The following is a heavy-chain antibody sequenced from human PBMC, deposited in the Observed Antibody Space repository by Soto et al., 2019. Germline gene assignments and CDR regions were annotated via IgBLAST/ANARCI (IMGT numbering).Heavy chain of an antibody. CDR2: IVPFVGIT. CDR3: AREMGATNDY. CDR1: GGSFSNYA. J-gene: IGHJ4*02. D-gene: IGHD1-26*01. V-gene: IGHV1-69*04. Sequence: QVQLVQSGAEVKKPGSSVKVSCKASGGSFSNYALNWVRQAPGQGLEWMGRIVPFVGITKYAQKFQGRVTITADNSTSTAYMELSSLRSEDTAVYYCAREMGATNDYWGQGTLVNVSS.